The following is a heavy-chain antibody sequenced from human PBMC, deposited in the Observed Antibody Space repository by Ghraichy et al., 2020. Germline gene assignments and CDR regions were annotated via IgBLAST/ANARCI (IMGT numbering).Heavy chain of an antibody. CDR2: ISGSGGST. CDR3: AKDGRACSGGSCYSAGNDY. CDR1: GFTFSSYA. Sequence: GGSLRLSCAASGFTFSSYAMSWVRQAPGKGLEWVSAISGSGGSTYYADSVKGRFTISRDNSKNTLYLQMNSLRAEDTAVYYCAKDGRACSGGSCYSAGNDYWGQGTLVTVSS. V-gene: IGHV3-23*01. J-gene: IGHJ4*02. D-gene: IGHD2-15*01.